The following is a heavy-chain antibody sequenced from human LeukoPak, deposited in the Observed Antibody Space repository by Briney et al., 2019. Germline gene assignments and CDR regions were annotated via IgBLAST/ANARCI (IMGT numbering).Heavy chain of an antibody. CDR3: ARNRQGLDSSGYSYFDY. J-gene: IGHJ4*02. D-gene: IGHD3-22*01. Sequence: ASVKVSCKASGYTFTTYGISWVRQAAGQRLEWLGWINSYNGNTNYAQKSQGRVTMTTDTSTTTAYMDLRSLRSDDTALYYCARNRQGLDSSGYSYFDYWGQGTLVTVSS. V-gene: IGHV1-18*01. CDR2: INSYNGNT. CDR1: GYTFTTYG.